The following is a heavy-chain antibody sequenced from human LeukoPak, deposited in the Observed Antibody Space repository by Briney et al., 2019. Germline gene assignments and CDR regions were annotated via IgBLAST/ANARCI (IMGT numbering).Heavy chain of an antibody. Sequence: GGSLRLSCAASGFSFSTSPMSWVRQPPGKGLEWVSAMDNGPGATFYRDSVRGRFTTSRDDSKSTLYLQMNSLRAEDTGTYYCAKTHYDLLDVWGQGTTVTVSS. J-gene: IGHJ6*02. V-gene: IGHV3-23*01. CDR1: GFSFSTSP. D-gene: IGHD5-12*01. CDR3: AKTHYDLLDV. CDR2: MDNGPGAT.